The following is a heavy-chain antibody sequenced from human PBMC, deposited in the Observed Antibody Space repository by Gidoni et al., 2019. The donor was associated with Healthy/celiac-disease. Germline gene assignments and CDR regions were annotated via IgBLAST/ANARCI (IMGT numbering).Heavy chain of an antibody. V-gene: IGHV1-69*01. CDR2: IIPIFGTA. J-gene: IGHJ6*02. Sequence: QVQLVQSGAEVKKPGSSVKVSCKASGGTFSSYAISWVRQAPGQGLEWMGGIIPIFGTANYAQKFQGRVTITADESTSTAYMELSSLRSEDTAVYYCASGLWFGELSYYYYYGMDVWGQGTTVTVSS. D-gene: IGHD3-10*01. CDR1: GGTFSSYA. CDR3: ASGLWFGELSYYYYYGMDV.